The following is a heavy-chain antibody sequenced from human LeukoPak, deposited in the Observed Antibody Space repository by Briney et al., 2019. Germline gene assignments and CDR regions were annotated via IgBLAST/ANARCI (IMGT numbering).Heavy chain of an antibody. CDR1: GGSISSSSYY. CDR3: ARIRSYYDSGYYPYYIDY. V-gene: IGHV4-39*07. J-gene: IGHJ4*02. Sequence: SETLSLTCNVSGGSISSSSYYWGWIRQPPGRGLEWIGTIHYSGSTYYKASLKSRVTISIDTSKKQFSLTLSSVTAADTAVYYCARIRSYYDSGYYPYYIDYWGQGILVTVSS. CDR2: IHYSGST. D-gene: IGHD3-22*01.